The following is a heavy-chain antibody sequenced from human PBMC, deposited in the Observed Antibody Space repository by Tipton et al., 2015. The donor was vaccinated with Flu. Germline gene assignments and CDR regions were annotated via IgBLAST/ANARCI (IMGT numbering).Heavy chain of an antibody. D-gene: IGHD3-22*01. J-gene: IGHJ6*02. Sequence: TLSLTCTVSGVSLTSSSYYWGWIRQPPGKGLEWIGSVYYSGSTYYNPSLKSRVTMPVDTSKNQFSLRLTSVTAADTAVYYCARVQGATYDSTDGTFMPQFYFCMDVWGQGTTVTVSS. CDR3: ARVQGATYDSTDGTFMPQFYFCMDV. V-gene: IGHV4-39*07. CDR1: GVSLTSSSYY. CDR2: VYYSGST.